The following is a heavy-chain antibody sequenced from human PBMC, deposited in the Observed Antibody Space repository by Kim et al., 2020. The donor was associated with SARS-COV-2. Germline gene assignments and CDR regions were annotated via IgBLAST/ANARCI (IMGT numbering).Heavy chain of an antibody. J-gene: IGHJ4*02. D-gene: IGHD3-9*01. CDR3: ARAPGLIYDILTGYRN. V-gene: IGHV4-34*01. CDR1: GGSFSGYY. CDR2: INHSGST. Sequence: SETLSLTCAVYGGSFSGYYWSWIRQPPGKGLEWIGEINHSGSTNYNPSLKSRVTISVDTSKNQFSLKLSSVTAADTAVYYCARAPGLIYDILTGYRNWGQGTLVTVSS.